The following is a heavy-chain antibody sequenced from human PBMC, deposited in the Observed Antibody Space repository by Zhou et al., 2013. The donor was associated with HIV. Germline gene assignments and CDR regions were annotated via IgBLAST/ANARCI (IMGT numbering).Heavy chain of an antibody. V-gene: IGHV1-8*01. J-gene: IGHJ6*02. D-gene: IGHD3-10*01. CDR1: GYTLSSSD. CDR2: MNPETGKS. CDR3: ARRGSWGDHTNMIRGGLDV. Sequence: QLVQSGPEVKRPGASVKVSCKASGYTLSSSDMHWVRQATGQGLEWLGWMNPETGKSVYAQKFQDRVTMTRNTSISTAYMELSGLKSEDTAVYYCARRGSWGDHTNMIRGGLDVWGRGTTVTVSS.